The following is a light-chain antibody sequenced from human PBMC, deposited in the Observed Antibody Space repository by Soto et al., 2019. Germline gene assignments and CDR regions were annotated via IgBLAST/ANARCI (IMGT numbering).Light chain of an antibody. Sequence: HSVLTQPPSVSAAPGQKVTISCSGSSPNIGGNSVSWYQQLPGTAPKLLIYDDNKRPSGIPDRFSGSKSGTSATLGITGFQTGDEADYYCGSWDSSLSAYVFXTGTNATVL. V-gene: IGLV1-51*01. CDR2: DDN. J-gene: IGLJ1*01. CDR3: GSWDSSLSAYV. CDR1: SPNIGGNS.